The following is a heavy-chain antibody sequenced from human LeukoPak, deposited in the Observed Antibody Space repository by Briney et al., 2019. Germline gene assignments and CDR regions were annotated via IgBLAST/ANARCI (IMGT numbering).Heavy chain of an antibody. D-gene: IGHD2-2*01. CDR2: ISAYNGNT. CDR3: ARAYCSSTSCYYYMDV. V-gene: IGHV1-18*01. Sequence: GSVKVSCKASGYTFTSYGISWVRQAPGQGLEWMGWISAYNGNTNYAQKLQGRVTMTTDTSTSTAYMELRSLRSDDTAVYYCARAYCSSTSCYYYMDVRGKGTTVTVSS. J-gene: IGHJ6*03. CDR1: GYTFTSYG.